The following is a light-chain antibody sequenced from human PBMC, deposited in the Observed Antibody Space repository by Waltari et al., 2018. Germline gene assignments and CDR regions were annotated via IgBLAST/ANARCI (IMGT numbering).Light chain of an antibody. Sequence: EVVLTQFPGTLSLSPGERATLSCRASQRLIKRYVAWYHQKPGQATTLLIYGASNRAAGIPDRFSGSGSETDFTLTISRLEPEDFGVYYCQQYGSSVMYTFGQGTRLEIK. V-gene: IGKV3-20*01. CDR3: QQYGSSVMYT. CDR1: QRLIKRY. CDR2: GAS. J-gene: IGKJ2*01.